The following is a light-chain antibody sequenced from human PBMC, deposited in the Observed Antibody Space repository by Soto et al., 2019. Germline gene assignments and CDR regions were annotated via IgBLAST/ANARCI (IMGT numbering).Light chain of an antibody. CDR3: QQYDNWPPAWT. CDR2: GAS. CDR1: QSVSSN. J-gene: IGKJ1*01. V-gene: IGKV3-15*01. Sequence: EIAMTQSPATLSVSPGERDTLSCRASQSVSSNLAWYQQKPGQAPXXLXXGASTRATGIPARFSGSGSGTEFTLTISSLQSEEFAGYYGQQYDNWPPAWTFGQGTKVDI.